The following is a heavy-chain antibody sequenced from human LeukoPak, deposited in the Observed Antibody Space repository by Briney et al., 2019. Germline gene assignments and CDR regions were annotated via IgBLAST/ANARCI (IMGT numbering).Heavy chain of an antibody. V-gene: IGHV1-8*01. J-gene: IGHJ6*03. D-gene: IGHD5-12*01. CDR1: GYTFTSYD. CDR2: MNPNSGNT. CDR3: ARKRYSGYDYEDYYYMDV. Sequence: ASVKVSCKASGYTFTSYDINWVRQATGQGLEWMGWMNPNSGNTGYAQKFQGRVTMTRNTSISTAYMELSRLRSDDTAVYYCARKRYSGYDYEDYYYMDVWGKGTTVTVSS.